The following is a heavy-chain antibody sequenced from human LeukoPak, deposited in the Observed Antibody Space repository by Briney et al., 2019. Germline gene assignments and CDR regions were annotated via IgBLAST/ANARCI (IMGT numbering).Heavy chain of an antibody. CDR3: ASARALYGYSGYDEPYFDQ. Sequence: QPGRSLRLSCAASGFTFSSYGMHWVRQAPGKGLEWVAVIWYDGSNKYYADSVKGRFTISRDNSKNTLYLQMNSLRAEDTAVYFCASARALYGYSGYDEPYFDQWGQGTLVTVSS. CDR1: GFTFSSYG. V-gene: IGHV3-33*01. CDR2: IWYDGSNK. J-gene: IGHJ4*02. D-gene: IGHD5-12*01.